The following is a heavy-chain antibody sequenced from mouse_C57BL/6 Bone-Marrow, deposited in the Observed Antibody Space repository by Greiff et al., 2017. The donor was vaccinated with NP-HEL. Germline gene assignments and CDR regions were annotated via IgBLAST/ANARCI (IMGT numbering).Heavy chain of an antibody. Sequence: VQLQESGAELVKPGASVKLSCKASGYTFTEYTIHWVKQRSGQGLEWIGWFYPGSGSIKYNEKFKDKATLTADKSSSTAYMELSRLTSEDSEVYFCARHSNFYYAMDYWGQGTSVTVSA. CDR1: GYTFTEYT. CDR2: FYPGSGSI. V-gene: IGHV1-62-2*01. J-gene: IGHJ4*01. D-gene: IGHD4-1*01. CDR3: ARHSNFYYAMDY.